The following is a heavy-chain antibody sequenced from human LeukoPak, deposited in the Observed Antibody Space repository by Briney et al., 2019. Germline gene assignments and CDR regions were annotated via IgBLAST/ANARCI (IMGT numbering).Heavy chain of an antibody. CDR2: ISSSSSYI. J-gene: IGHJ4*02. Sequence: NPGGSLRLSCAASGFTFSSYSMNWVRQAPGKGLEWVSSISSSSSYIYYADSVKGRFTISRDNAKNSLYLQMNSLRAKDTAVYYCAKVGVLAGSKYLDYWGQGTLVTVSS. CDR3: AKVGVLAGSKYLDY. V-gene: IGHV3-21*01. CDR1: GFTFSSYS. D-gene: IGHD3-10*01.